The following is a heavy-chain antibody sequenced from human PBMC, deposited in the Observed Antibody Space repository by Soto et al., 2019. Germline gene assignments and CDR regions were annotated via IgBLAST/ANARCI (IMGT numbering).Heavy chain of an antibody. D-gene: IGHD2-21*02. V-gene: IGHV1-2*02. CDR2: INPNSGGT. Sequence: ASVKVSCKASGYTFTGYYMHWVRQAPGQGLEWMGWINPNSGGTNYAQKFQDRVTMTRDTSISTAYMELSRLRSDDTAVYYCARRSAAYCGGDCYLGYWGQGTLVTVSS. J-gene: IGHJ4*02. CDR3: ARRSAAYCGGDCYLGY. CDR1: GYTFTGYY.